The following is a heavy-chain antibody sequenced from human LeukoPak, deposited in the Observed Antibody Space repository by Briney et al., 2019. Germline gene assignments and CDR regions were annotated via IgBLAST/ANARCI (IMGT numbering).Heavy chain of an antibody. D-gene: IGHD1-26*01. CDR3: ARGIRYYRHYGMDV. V-gene: IGHV4-34*01. CDR1: GGSFSGYY. J-gene: IGHJ6*02. CDR2: INHSGST. Sequence: SETLSLTCAVYGGSFSGYYWSWIRQPPGKGLEWIGEINHSGSTNYNPSLKSRVTISVDTSKNQFSLKLSSVTAADTAVYYCARGIRYYRHYGMDVWGQGTTVTVSS.